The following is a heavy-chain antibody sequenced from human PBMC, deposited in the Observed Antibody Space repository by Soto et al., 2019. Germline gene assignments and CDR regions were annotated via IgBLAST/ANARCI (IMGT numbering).Heavy chain of an antibody. CDR3: AKYSSSWDEDY. J-gene: IGHJ4*02. V-gene: IGHV3-23*01. Sequence: EVQLLESGGGLVQPGGSLRLSCAASGFTFSSYPMTWVRQAPGEGLQWVSPISGSGASTFYADSVKGRFTISRDNSKNTLTLQMSSLRAGDTAIYYCAKYSSSWDEDYWGQGTLVTVSS. CDR1: GFTFSSYP. D-gene: IGHD6-19*01. CDR2: ISGSGAST.